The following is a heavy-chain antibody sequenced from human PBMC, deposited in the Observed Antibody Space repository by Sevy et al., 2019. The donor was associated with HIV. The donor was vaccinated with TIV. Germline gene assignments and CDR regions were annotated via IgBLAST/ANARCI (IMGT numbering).Heavy chain of an antibody. CDR1: GGSFSGYY. J-gene: IGHJ5*02. CDR3: AGGQASAFVGVVTFAGWFDP. D-gene: IGHD3-3*01. Sequence: SETLSLTCAVYGGSFSGYYWSWIRQPPGKGLEWIGEINHSGSTNYNPSLKSRVTISVDTSKNQFSLKLSSVTAADTAVYYCAGGQASAFVGVVTFAGWFDPWGQGTLVTVSS. CDR2: INHSGST. V-gene: IGHV4-34*01.